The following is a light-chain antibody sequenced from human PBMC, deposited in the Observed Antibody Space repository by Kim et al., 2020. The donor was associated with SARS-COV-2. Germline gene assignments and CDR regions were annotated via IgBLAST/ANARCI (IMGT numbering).Light chain of an antibody. CDR2: DVS. Sequence: QSALTQPASESGSPGQSITISCTGTSSDVGGYNYVSWYQQHPGKAPKLMIYDVSKRPSGVSNRFSGSKSGNTASLTISGLQAEDEADYYCSSYTSSSTSLYVFGTGTKGTVL. J-gene: IGLJ1*01. CDR1: SSDVGGYNY. V-gene: IGLV2-14*01. CDR3: SSYTSSSTSLYV.